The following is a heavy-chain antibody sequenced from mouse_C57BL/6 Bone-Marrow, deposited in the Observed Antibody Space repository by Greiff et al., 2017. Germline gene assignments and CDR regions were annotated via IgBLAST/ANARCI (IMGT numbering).Heavy chain of an antibody. D-gene: IGHD2-3*01. CDR2: IHPNSGST. CDR3: AGDGPYYAMDY. V-gene: IGHV1-64*01. CDR1: GYTFTSYW. Sequence: VQLQQPGAELVKPGASVKLSCKASGYTFTSYWMHWVKQRPGQGLEWIGMIHPNSGSTNYNEKFKSKATLTVDKSSSPAYMQLSSLTSEDSAVYYCAGDGPYYAMDYWGQGTSVTVSS. J-gene: IGHJ4*01.